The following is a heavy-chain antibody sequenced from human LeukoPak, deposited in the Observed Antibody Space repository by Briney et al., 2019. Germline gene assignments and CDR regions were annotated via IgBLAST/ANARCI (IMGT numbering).Heavy chain of an antibody. CDR1: GFTFSSYS. D-gene: IGHD1-7*01. J-gene: IGHJ3*02. CDR3: ARASYNWNYHPTIMNAFDI. CDR2: ISSSSSYI. V-gene: IGHV3-21*01. Sequence: PGGSLRLSCAASGFTFSSYSMNWVRQAPGKGLEWVSSISSSSSYIYYADSVKGRFTISRDNAKNSLYLQMNSLRAEDTAVYYCARASYNWNYHPTIMNAFDIWGQGTMVTVSS.